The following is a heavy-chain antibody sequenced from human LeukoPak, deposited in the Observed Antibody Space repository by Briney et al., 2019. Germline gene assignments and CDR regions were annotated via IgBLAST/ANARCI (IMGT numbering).Heavy chain of an antibody. CDR2: IYYNGDT. Sequence: SETLSLTWTVSGGSIDSHYWSWMRQPPGKGLEWIGHIYYNGDTNYNPSLKSRLTISVDTSKNQFSLKLSSVTAADTAVYYCARDGAFSVWGKGTTITVSS. V-gene: IGHV4-59*11. CDR3: ARDGAFSV. CDR1: GGSIDSHY. D-gene: IGHD3-16*01. J-gene: IGHJ6*04.